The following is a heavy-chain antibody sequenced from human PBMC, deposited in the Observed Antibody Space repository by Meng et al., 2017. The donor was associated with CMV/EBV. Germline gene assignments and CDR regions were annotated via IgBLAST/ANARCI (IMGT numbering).Heavy chain of an antibody. J-gene: IGHJ4*02. V-gene: IGHV4-39*07. CDR3: ARDRRKTDYGGNSDDY. CDR2: IYYSGST. D-gene: IGHD4-23*01. CDR1: GGSISSSSYY. Sequence: QLQLQESGPGLVKPSETLSLTCTVSGGSISSSSYYWGWIRQPPGKGLEWIGSIYYSGSTYYNPSLKSRVTISVDTSKNQFSLKLSSVTAADTAVYYCARDRRKTDYGGNSDDYWGQGTLVTVSS.